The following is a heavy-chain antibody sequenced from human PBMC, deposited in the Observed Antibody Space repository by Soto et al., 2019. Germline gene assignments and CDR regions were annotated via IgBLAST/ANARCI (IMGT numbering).Heavy chain of an antibody. Sequence: QVQLQESGPGLVKPSQTLSLTCTVSGGSISSGDYYWSWIRQPPGKGLEWIGYIYYSGSTYYNPSLNSRVTISVATSKNQFSLKLSSVTAADTAVYYCAEGGIVLVPAAPSYYGMDVWGQGTTVTVSS. CDR1: GGSISSGDYY. CDR3: AEGGIVLVPAAPSYYGMDV. J-gene: IGHJ6*02. D-gene: IGHD2-2*01. V-gene: IGHV4-30-4*01. CDR2: IYYSGST.